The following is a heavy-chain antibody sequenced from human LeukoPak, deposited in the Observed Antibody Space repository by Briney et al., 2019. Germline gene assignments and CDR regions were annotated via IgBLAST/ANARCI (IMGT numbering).Heavy chain of an antibody. CDR1: GFTFSDYY. CDR3: ARVSSVVTKPSDY. J-gene: IGHJ4*02. Sequence: GGSLRLSCAACGFTFSDYYMRWLRQAPGKGREGGSFISSSGTTIYYAYSVKGRFTISRDDANNSLYLQMNSLGAEDTAVYYCARVSSVVTKPSDYWGQGTLVTVSS. V-gene: IGHV3-11*04. D-gene: IGHD4-17*01. CDR2: ISSSGTTI.